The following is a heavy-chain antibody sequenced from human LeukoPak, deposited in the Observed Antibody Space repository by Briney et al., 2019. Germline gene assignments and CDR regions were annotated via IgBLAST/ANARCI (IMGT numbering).Heavy chain of an antibody. CDR2: ISGSGGST. CDR1: GFTFSSYA. V-gene: IGHV3-23*01. D-gene: IGHD5-24*01. Sequence: GGSLRLSCAASGFTFSSYAMSWVRQAPGKGLEWVSGISGSGGSTYYADSVKGRFTISRDNSKNTLYLQMNSLRAEDTALYYCAKDLLGYRWLPYYFDYWGQGTLVTVSS. CDR3: AKDLLGYRWLPYYFDY. J-gene: IGHJ4*02.